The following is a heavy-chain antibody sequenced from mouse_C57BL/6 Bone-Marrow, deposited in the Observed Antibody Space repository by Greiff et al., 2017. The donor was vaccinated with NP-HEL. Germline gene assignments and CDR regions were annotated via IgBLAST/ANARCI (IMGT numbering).Heavy chain of an antibody. CDR1: GYTFTDYY. CDR3: ARRPPFYYGSSYYYFDY. D-gene: IGHD1-1*01. V-gene: IGHV1-75*01. Sequence: VQLQQSGPELVKPGASVKISCKASGYTFTDYYINWVKQRPGQGLEWIGWIFPGSGSTYYNEKFKGKATLTVDKSSSTAYMLLSSLTSEDSAVYFCARRPPFYYGSSYYYFDYWGQGTTLTVSS. CDR2: IFPGSGST. J-gene: IGHJ2*01.